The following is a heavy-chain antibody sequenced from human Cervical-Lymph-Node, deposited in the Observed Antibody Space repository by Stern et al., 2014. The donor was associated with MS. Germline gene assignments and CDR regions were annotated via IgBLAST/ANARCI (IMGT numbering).Heavy chain of an antibody. CDR3: ARQRYFDY. CDR2: IFPGGSDI. J-gene: IGHJ4*02. V-gene: IGHV5-51*01. Sequence: VQLVQSGPEVKRPGESLKISCQASGYTFTSYWIGWVRQMPGKGLEWIAIIFPGGSDIRYSPSFQAQVTISADKPTSTAYLQWNNLKASDTAIYYCARQRYFDYWGQGTLVTVSS. CDR1: GYTFTSYW.